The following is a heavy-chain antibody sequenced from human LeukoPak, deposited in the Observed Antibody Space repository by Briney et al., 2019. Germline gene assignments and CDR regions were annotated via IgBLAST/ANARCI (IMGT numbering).Heavy chain of an antibody. CDR3: AWGTGYCSSTSCSSYYFDY. CDR2: IIPIFGTA. J-gene: IGHJ4*02. Sequence: SVKVSCKASGGTFSSYAISWVRQAPGQGLEWMGGIIPIFGTANYAQKFQGRVTITADEFTSTAYMELSSLGSEDTAVYYCAWGTGYCSSTSCSSYYFDYWGQGTLVTVSS. CDR1: GGTFSSYA. D-gene: IGHD2-2*01. V-gene: IGHV1-69*01.